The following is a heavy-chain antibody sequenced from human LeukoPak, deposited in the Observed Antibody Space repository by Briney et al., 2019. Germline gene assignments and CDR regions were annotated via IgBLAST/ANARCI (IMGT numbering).Heavy chain of an antibody. Sequence: KSSETLSLTCTVSGISISNYYWTWIRQPPGKGLEWIGYIYYSGTTNYNPSLKSRVTMSVDTSDNQFSLRLSSVTAADAAVYYCATMNYDIVTGYFLDSWGQGTLVTVSS. D-gene: IGHD3-9*01. J-gene: IGHJ4*02. V-gene: IGHV4-59*08. CDR2: IYYSGTT. CDR1: GISISNYY. CDR3: ATMNYDIVTGYFLDS.